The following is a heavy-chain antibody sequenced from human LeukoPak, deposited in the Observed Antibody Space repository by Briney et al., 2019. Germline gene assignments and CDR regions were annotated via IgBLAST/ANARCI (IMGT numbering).Heavy chain of an antibody. D-gene: IGHD6-19*01. CDR2: VFDSGNT. CDR3: AREGQWLGEMDF. J-gene: IGHJ4*02. Sequence: TASETQSLTCTVSRGSIQSHFWSWVRQPAGKGLEWIGRVFDSGNTDYNPSLNGRVTLSVDTSKNEFSLTLTSVAAADTAVYYCAREGQWLGEMDFWGPGILVTVSS. V-gene: IGHV4-4*07. CDR1: RGSIQSHF.